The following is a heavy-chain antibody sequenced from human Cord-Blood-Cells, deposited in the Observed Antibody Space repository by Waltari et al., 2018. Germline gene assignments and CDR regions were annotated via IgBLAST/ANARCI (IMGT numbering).Heavy chain of an antibody. CDR3: ARQGYSSSHEYFQH. Sequence: QLQLQESGPGLVKPSETLSLTCPVSAGSISSSSYYWGWIRQPPGKGLEWIVSIDYSGSTNNNPSRKSRVTLPVDTSKNQFSLKMSSVTAVATAVYYWARQGYSSSHEYFQHWGQRTLATVS. CDR2: IDYSGST. V-gene: IGHV4-39*07. J-gene: IGHJ1*01. CDR1: AGSISSSSYY. D-gene: IGHD6-13*01.